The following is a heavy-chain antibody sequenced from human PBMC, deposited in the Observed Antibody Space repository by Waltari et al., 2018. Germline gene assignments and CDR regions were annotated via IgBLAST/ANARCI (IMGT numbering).Heavy chain of an antibody. J-gene: IGHJ4*02. D-gene: IGHD3-3*01. V-gene: IGHV7-4-1*02. CDR3: AREVFLLRSGYYTGVGY. CDR1: GYTFTSYA. CDR2: INTNTGNP. Sequence: QVQLVQSGSELKKPGASVKDSCKAYGYTFTSYAMNWVRQAPGQGLEWMGWINTNTGNPTYAQGFTGRFVFSLDTSVSTAYLQISSLKAEDTAVYYCAREVFLLRSGYYTGVGYWGQGTLVTVSS.